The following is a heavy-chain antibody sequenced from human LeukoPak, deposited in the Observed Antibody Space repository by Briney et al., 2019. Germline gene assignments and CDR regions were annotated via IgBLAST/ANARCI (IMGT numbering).Heavy chain of an antibody. CDR2: ISSSSSYI. J-gene: IGHJ4*02. D-gene: IGHD1-26*01. V-gene: IGHV3-21*01. Sequence: GGSLRLSCAASGFTFSSYSMNWVRQAPGKGLEWVSSISSSSSYIYYADSVKGRFTISRDNAKNSLYLQMNSLRAEDTAVYYCGSGGGGMGGATPWDSGGQEPLVTASS. CDR1: GFTFSSYS. CDR3: GSGGGGMGGATPWDS.